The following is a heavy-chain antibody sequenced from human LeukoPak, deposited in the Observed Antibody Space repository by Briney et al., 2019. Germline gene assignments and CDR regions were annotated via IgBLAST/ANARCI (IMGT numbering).Heavy chain of an antibody. CDR3: ARGDYTTVTLYYYYYMDV. D-gene: IGHD4-11*01. V-gene: IGHV3-48*04. CDR2: ISSSGSTI. CDR1: GFTFSSYG. J-gene: IGHJ6*03. Sequence: GGSLRLSCAASGFTFSSYGMSWVRQAPGKGLEWVSYISSSGSTIYYADSVKGRFTISRDNAKNSLYLQMNSLRAEDTAVYYCARGDYTTVTLYYYYYMDVWGKGTTVTVSS.